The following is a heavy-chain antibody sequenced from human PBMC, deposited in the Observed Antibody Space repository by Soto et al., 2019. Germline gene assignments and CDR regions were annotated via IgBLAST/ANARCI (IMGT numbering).Heavy chain of an antibody. J-gene: IGHJ6*03. V-gene: IGHV3-30*03. CDR1: GFTFSSSG. CDR2: ISYDGSNK. Sequence: GGSLRLSCAASGFTFSSSGMHWVRQAPGKGLEWVAVISYDGSNKYYADSVKGRVTISRDNSKNTLYLQMNSLRAEDTALYYCARRGRTLPHYSYYMDVWGKGTTVTVSS. CDR3: ARRGRTLPHYSYYMDV.